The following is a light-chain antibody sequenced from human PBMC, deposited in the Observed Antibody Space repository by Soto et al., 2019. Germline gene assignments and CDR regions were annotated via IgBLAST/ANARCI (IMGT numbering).Light chain of an antibody. J-gene: IGLJ1*01. CDR2: DVN. V-gene: IGLV2-14*03. CDR3: SSYTSGSLYV. CDR1: SSDVGGYNY. Sequence: SALDHPASVSESPGQSIAISCPETSSDVGGYNYVSWYQQHPGKAPKVMIYDVNNRPSGVSDRFSGSKSGNTASLTISGLQADDEADYYCSSYTSGSLYVFGTGTKVTVL.